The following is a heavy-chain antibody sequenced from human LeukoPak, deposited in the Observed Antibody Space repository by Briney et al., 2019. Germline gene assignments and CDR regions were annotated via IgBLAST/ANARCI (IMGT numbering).Heavy chain of an antibody. CDR1: GGSISSYY. J-gene: IGHJ4*02. CDR3: AREALLWFGEPPGNNYFDY. V-gene: IGHV4-4*07. Sequence: SETLSLTCTVSGGSISSYYWSWIRQPAGKGLEWIGRIYTSGSTNYNPSLKSRVTMSVDTSKNQFSLKLSSVTAADTAVYYCAREALLWFGEPPGNNYFDYWGQGTLVTVSS. CDR2: IYTSGST. D-gene: IGHD3-10*01.